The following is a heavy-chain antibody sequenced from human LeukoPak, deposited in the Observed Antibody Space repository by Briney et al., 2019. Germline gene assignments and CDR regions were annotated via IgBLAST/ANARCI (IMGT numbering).Heavy chain of an antibody. D-gene: IGHD3-22*01. CDR1: GFTFSSHA. V-gene: IGHV3-23*01. CDR3: APHPSSGYYAY. J-gene: IGHJ4*02. Sequence: GGSLRLSRAASGFTFSSHALSWVPQAPGKGLEWVSAISGSGGSTYYADSVKGRFPISRDNSKNTLYLQMNSLRAEDTAVYYCAPHPSSGYYAYWGQGTLVTVSS. CDR2: ISGSGGST.